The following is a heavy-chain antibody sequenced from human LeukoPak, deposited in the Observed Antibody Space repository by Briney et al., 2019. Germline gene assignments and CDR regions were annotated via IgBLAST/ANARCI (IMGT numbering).Heavy chain of an antibody. CDR3: ARDWVAGVPFDAFDI. Sequence: PGGSLRLPCAASGFTLSSYWMSWVRQAPGKGLEWVANIKEDGSEKYYVDSVKGRFTISRDNAQNSVYLHMNCLTAEDTAVYYCARDWVAGVPFDAFDIWGQGTMVSVS. CDR2: IKEDGSEK. J-gene: IGHJ3*02. D-gene: IGHD3-10*01. V-gene: IGHV3-7*01. CDR1: GFTLSSYW.